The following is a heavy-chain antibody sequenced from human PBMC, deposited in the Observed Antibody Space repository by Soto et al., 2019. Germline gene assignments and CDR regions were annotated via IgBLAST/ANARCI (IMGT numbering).Heavy chain of an antibody. D-gene: IGHD1-26*01. CDR3: ARWSIVGANRFDY. V-gene: IGHV4-4*02. Sequence: PSETLSLTCAVSGGSISSSNWWSWVRQPPGKGLEWIGEIYHSGSTNYNPSLKSRVTISVDKSKNQFSLKLSSVTAAYTAVYYCARWSIVGANRFDYWGQGTLVTVLL. CDR2: IYHSGST. CDR1: GGSISSSNW. J-gene: IGHJ4*02.